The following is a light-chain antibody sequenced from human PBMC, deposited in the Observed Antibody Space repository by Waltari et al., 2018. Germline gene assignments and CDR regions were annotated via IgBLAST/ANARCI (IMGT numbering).Light chain of an antibody. V-gene: IGKV4-1*01. CDR2: WAS. J-gene: IGKJ5*01. CDR1: QPLLSSTNSKTY. CDR3: HHYYIPPLT. Sequence: DIVMTQSPDSLAVSLGETATLNCKSSQPLLSSTNSKTYIAWYQPKPGQPPTLLIYWASIRASGVPDRFSGSGSGTDFTLTISSLQAEDVAVYYCHHYYIPPLTFGQGTRLEI.